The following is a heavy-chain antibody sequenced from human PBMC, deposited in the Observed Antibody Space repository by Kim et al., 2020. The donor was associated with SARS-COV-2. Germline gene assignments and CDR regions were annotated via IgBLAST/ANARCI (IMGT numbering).Heavy chain of an antibody. D-gene: IGHD3-22*01. Sequence: SETLSLTCAVSGGSISSGGYSWSWIRQPPGKGLEWIGYIYHSGSTYYNPSLKSRVTISVDRSKNQFSLKLSSVTAADTAVYYCARGGGGYYDSSGYPLFDYWGQGTLVTVSS. CDR2: IYHSGST. J-gene: IGHJ4*02. CDR3: ARGGGGYYDSSGYPLFDY. V-gene: IGHV4-30-2*01. CDR1: GGSISSGGYS.